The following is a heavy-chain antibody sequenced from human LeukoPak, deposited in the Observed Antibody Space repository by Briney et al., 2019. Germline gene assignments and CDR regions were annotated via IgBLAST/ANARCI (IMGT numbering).Heavy chain of an antibody. V-gene: IGHV1-69*05. CDR3: ARDGIRGSGYYSGYMDV. Sequence: PLASVKVSCKASGGTFSSYAISWVRQALGQGLEWMGGIIPIFGTANYAQKFQGRVTITTDESTSTAYMELSSLRSEDTAVYYCARDGIRGSGYYSGYMDVWGKGTTVTVSS. CDR1: GGTFSSYA. J-gene: IGHJ6*03. D-gene: IGHD3-3*01. CDR2: IIPIFGTA.